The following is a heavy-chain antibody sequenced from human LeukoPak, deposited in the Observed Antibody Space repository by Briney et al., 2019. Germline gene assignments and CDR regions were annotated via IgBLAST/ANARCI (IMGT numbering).Heavy chain of an antibody. CDR1: GYTFTNYG. D-gene: IGHD5-12*01. V-gene: IGHV1-18*01. Sequence: GASVNVSCEASGYTFTNYGISWVRQAPGQGLEWMGWINAYNGNTNYAQKLQGRVTMTTDTSTSTAYMELSSLRSEDTAVYFCARTRGYSAYDYFDYRGQGTLGTVS. CDR2: INAYNGNT. J-gene: IGHJ4*02. CDR3: ARTRGYSAYDYFDY.